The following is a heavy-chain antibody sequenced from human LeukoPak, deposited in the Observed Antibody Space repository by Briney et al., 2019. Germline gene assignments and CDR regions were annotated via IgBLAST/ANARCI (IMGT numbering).Heavy chain of an antibody. CDR2: ISSSSSYI. CDR1: GFTFSSYS. V-gene: IGHV3-21*01. CDR3: ARDPMVRGYPGDFDY. J-gene: IGHJ4*02. D-gene: IGHD3-10*01. Sequence: GGSLRLSCAASGFTFSSYSMNWVRQAPGKGLEWVSSISSSSSYIYYADSVKGRFTISGDNAKNSLYLQMNSLRAEDTAVYYCARDPMVRGYPGDFDYWGQGTLVTVSS.